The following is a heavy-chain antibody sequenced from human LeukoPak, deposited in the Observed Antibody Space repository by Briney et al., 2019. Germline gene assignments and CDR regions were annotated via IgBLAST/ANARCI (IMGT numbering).Heavy chain of an antibody. V-gene: IGHV3-21*04. J-gene: IGHJ6*04. Sequence: GGSLRLSCAASGFTFSSYSMNWVRQTPGEGLEWVSSISSSSSYIYYADSVKGRFTISRDNSKNTLYLQMNSLRAEDTAVYYCASASGFWDVWGKGTTVTISS. CDR2: ISSSSSYI. CDR3: ASASGFWDV. CDR1: GFTFSSYS. D-gene: IGHD1-26*01.